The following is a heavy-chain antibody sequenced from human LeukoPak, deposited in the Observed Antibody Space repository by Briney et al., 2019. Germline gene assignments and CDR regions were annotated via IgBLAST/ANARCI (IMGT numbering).Heavy chain of an antibody. J-gene: IGHJ4*02. Sequence: GGSLRLSCAASGFTFSSYAMSWVRQAPGKGLEWVSAISGSGGSTYYADSVKGRVTISRDNSKNTLYLQMNSLRAEDTAVYYCAKCSPLFWSGPACLAYWGQGTLVTVSS. CDR1: GFTFSSYA. CDR2: ISGSGGST. CDR3: AKCSPLFWSGPACLAY. D-gene: IGHD3-3*01. V-gene: IGHV3-23*01.